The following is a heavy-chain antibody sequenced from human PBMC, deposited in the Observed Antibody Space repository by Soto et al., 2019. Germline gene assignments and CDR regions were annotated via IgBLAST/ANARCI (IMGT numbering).Heavy chain of an antibody. Sequence: GGSLRLSCAASGFTFSSYAMHWVRQAPGKGLEWVAVISYDGSNKYYADSVKGRFTISRDNSKNTLYLQMNSLRAEDTAVYYCAREVDMVRHEFDYWGQGTLVTVSS. CDR3: AREVDMVRHEFDY. J-gene: IGHJ4*02. CDR2: ISYDGSNK. V-gene: IGHV3-30-3*01. CDR1: GFTFSSYA. D-gene: IGHD3-10*01.